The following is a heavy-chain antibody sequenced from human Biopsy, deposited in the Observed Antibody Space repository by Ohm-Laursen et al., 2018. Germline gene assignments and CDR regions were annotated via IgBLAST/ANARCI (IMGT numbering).Heavy chain of an antibody. CDR2: ISGGGTI. CDR1: GFSFSDYH. D-gene: IGHD4-23*01. V-gene: IGHV3-11*01. CDR3: ARDTRWSPYSMDV. Sequence: SLRLSRAASGFSFSDYHMRWIRQAPGRGMAWVSYISGGGTIYYGDSMKGRVTISRDNAKNSLYLQMHSLRAEDTAVYYCARDTRWSPYSMDVWGQGTTVTVSS. J-gene: IGHJ6*02.